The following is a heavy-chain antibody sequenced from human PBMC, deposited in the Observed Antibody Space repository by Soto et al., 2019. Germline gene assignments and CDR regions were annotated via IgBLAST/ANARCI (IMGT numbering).Heavy chain of an antibody. CDR2: IWYDGSNK. D-gene: IGHD2-2*01. CDR3: ASVVVVPAARRTNPIDV. Sequence: GESLKIPCAASGFTFSSYGMHWVRQAPGKGLEWVAVIWYDGSNKYYADSVKGRFTISRDNSKNTLYLQMNSVRAEDTDVYYCASVVVVPAARRTNPIDVKGQATTVTVS. V-gene: IGHV3-33*01. J-gene: IGHJ6*02. CDR1: GFTFSSYG.